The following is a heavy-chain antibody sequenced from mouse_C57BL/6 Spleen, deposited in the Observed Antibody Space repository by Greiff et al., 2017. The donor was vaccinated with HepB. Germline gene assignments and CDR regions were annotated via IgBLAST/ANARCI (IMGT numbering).Heavy chain of an antibody. V-gene: IGHV1-42*01. CDR3: ARWDYGSSFAWFAY. CDR2: INPSTGGT. J-gene: IGHJ3*01. Sequence: VQLQQSGPELVKPGASVKISCKASGYSFTGYYMNWVKQSPEKSLEWIGEINPSTGGTTYNQKFKAKATLTVDKSSSTAYMQLKSLTSEDSAVYYCARWDYGSSFAWFAYWGQGTLVTVSA. D-gene: IGHD1-1*01. CDR1: GYSFTGYY.